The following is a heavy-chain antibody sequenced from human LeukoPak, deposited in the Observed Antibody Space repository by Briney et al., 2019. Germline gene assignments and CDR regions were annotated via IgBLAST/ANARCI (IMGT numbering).Heavy chain of an antibody. CDR1: GFIFRNHA. V-gene: IGHV3-23*01. CDR2: VSASGGST. CDR3: AKSLGNQGVIDY. D-gene: IGHD3-10*01. J-gene: IGHJ4*02. Sequence: GGSLRLSCAASGFIFRNHAMNWVRQAPGRGLEWVSGVSASGGSTFNTDSVKGRFSISRDNPKNTLYLEMNSLRPEDTALYYCAKSLGNQGVIDYWGQGTLVTVSS.